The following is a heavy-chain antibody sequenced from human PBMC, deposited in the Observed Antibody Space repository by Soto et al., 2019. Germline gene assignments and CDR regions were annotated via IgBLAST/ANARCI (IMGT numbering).Heavy chain of an antibody. D-gene: IGHD5-12*01. V-gene: IGHV3-23*01. Sequence: EVQLLESGGNLVQPGGSLRLSCAASGFTFSRHAMSWVRQAPGEGLEWVSTLDAGDTTYYADSVKGRFTISRDNARNTLSLQMNSLRVEDTAVYYCKKDTSEYSTHMGSFSDHWGQGTLVTVSS. CDR1: GFTFSRHA. CDR2: LDAGDTT. CDR3: KKDTSEYSTHMGSFSDH. J-gene: IGHJ4*02.